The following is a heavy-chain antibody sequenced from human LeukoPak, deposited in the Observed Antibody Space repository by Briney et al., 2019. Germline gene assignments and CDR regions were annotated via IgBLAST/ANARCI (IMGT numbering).Heavy chain of an antibody. CDR3: ARGFPYGGKWAFDI. CDR1: GYTFTSYD. J-gene: IGHJ3*02. D-gene: IGHD4-23*01. V-gene: IGHV1-8*03. CDR2: MNPNSGNT. Sequence: VASVKVSCKASGYTFTSYDINWVRQATGQGLEWMGWMNPNSGNTGYAQKFQGRVTITRNTSISTAYMELSSLRSEDTAVYYCARGFPYGGKWAFDIWGQGTMVTVSS.